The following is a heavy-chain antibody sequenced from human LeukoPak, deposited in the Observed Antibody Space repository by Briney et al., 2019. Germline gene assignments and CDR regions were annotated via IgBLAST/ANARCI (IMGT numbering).Heavy chain of an antibody. CDR1: SGSISSHY. CDR2: IYYSGST. V-gene: IGHV4-59*11. CDR3: ARGPTQFDY. Sequence: SETLSLTCTVSSGSISSHYWSWLRQPPGKGLEWIGYIYYSGSTNYNPSLKSRVTISVDTSKNQFSLKLSSVTAADTAVYYCARGPTQFDYWGQGTLVTVSS. J-gene: IGHJ4*02.